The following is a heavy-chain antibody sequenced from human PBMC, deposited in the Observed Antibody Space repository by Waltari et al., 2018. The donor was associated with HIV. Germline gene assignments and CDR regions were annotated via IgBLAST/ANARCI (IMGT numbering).Heavy chain of an antibody. CDR2: ISSSSSYI. Sequence: EVQLVESGGGLVKPGGSLRLSCAASGFTFSSYSMNWVRQAPGKGLEWVSSISSSSSYIYYADSVKGRFTISRDNAKNSLYLQINSLRAEDTAVYYCARVKEQGHFDYWGQGTLVTVSS. J-gene: IGHJ4*02. D-gene: IGHD1-1*01. CDR1: GFTFSSYS. V-gene: IGHV3-21*01. CDR3: ARVKEQGHFDY.